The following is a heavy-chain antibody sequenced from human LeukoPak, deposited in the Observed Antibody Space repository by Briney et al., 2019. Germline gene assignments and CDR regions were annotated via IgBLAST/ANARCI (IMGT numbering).Heavy chain of an antibody. Sequence: ASVKVSCKASGYTFTGYFMHWVRQAPGQGLEWMGWINPNTGGTNFAQTFQGRVTMTRDTSISTVYMELSRLRSEDTAVYYCARGAGIAARPFSLEDRDYFDYWGQGTLVTVSS. J-gene: IGHJ4*02. CDR3: ARGAGIAARPFSLEDRDYFDY. CDR1: GYTFTGYF. D-gene: IGHD6-6*01. V-gene: IGHV1-2*02. CDR2: INPNTGGT.